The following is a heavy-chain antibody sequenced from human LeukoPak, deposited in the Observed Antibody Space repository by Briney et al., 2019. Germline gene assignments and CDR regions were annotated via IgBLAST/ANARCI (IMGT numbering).Heavy chain of an antibody. CDR3: AKWGDYDVLTGYYDPDY. CDR1: GFTFSNYA. Sequence: GGSLRLSCVASGFTFSNYAMSWVRQAPGKGLKWVSAITGSGGITYYADSVKGRFTISRDNSKNTLYLQMNSLRAEDTAVYYCAKWGDYDVLTGYYDPDYWGQGTLVTVSS. D-gene: IGHD3-9*01. CDR2: ITGSGGIT. V-gene: IGHV3-23*01. J-gene: IGHJ4*02.